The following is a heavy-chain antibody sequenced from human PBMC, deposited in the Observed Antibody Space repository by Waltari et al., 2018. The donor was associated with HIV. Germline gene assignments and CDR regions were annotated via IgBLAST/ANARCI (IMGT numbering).Heavy chain of an antibody. Sequence: QVQLQQWGAGLLKPSETLSLTCAVYGGSFSGYYWSWIRQPPGKGLEWIGEINHSGSTNYNPSLKSRVTISVDPSKNQFSLKLSSVTAADTAVYYCARMIGGLWSGYYYYYYYGMDVWGQGTTVTVSS. V-gene: IGHV4-34*01. D-gene: IGHD3-3*01. CDR3: ARMIGGLWSGYYYYYYYGMDV. CDR1: GGSFSGYY. J-gene: IGHJ6*02. CDR2: INHSGST.